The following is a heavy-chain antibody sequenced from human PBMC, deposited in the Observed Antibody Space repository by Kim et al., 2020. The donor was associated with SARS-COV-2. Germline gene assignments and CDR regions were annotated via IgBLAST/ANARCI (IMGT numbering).Heavy chain of an antibody. V-gene: IGHV4-59*13. CDR2: FFKSGST. CDR1: GAPISSYY. CDR3: ASWDYSENAGLVL. Sequence: SETLSLTCTVSGAPISSYYWVWVRQPPGKGLEWMATFFKSGSTSSNPSLKSRVTISADTSNHQFSLQLSSVTAADTALYYCASWDYSENAGLVLWGQGTLVTVSS. J-gene: IGHJ4*02. D-gene: IGHD4-4*01.